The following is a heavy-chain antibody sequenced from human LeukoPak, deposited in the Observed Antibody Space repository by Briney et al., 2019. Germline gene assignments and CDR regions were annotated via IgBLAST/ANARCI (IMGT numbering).Heavy chain of an antibody. D-gene: IGHD2-15*01. CDR2: IYPGDSDT. Sequence: GESLKISCKGSGYSFTSYWIDWVRQMPGKGLEWMGIIYPGDSDTRYSPSFQGQVTISADKSISTAYLQWSSLKASDTAMYYCARVPATNCSGGSCFDYWGQGTLVTVSS. CDR3: ARVPATNCSGGSCFDY. CDR1: GYSFTSYW. J-gene: IGHJ4*02. V-gene: IGHV5-51*01.